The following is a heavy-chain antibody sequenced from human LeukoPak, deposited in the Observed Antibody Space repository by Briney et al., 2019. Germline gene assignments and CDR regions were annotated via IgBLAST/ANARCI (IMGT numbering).Heavy chain of an antibody. J-gene: IGHJ4*02. V-gene: IGHV3-30*04. CDR2: ISSDGSNK. CDR3: ARDSILWGYGFDY. CDR1: GFTFSSYA. Sequence: GGSLRLSCAASGFTFSSYAMHWVRQAPGKGLEWVAVISSDGSNKYYADSMKGRFTISRDNSKNTLYLQMNSLRGEDTAVYYCARDSILWGYGFDYWGQGTLVTVSS. D-gene: IGHD3-3*01.